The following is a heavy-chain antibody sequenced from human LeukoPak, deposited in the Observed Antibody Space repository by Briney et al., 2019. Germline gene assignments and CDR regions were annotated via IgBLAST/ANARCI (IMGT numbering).Heavy chain of an antibody. CDR1: GFTFSSYD. D-gene: IGHD3-10*01. CDR2: ISYDGSNK. Sequence: PGRSLRLSCAASGFTFSSYDIHWVRQAPGKGLEWVALISYDGSNKYYADSVKGRFSISRDNSKNTLYLQMNSLRAEDTAVYYCAKENGFYGSGTFFDYWGQGALVTVSS. V-gene: IGHV3-30*18. J-gene: IGHJ4*02. CDR3: AKENGFYGSGTFFDY.